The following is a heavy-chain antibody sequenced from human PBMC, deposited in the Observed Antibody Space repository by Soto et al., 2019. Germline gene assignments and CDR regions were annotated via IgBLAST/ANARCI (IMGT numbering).Heavy chain of an antibody. J-gene: IGHJ6*02. V-gene: IGHV3-23*01. CDR1: GFTFDDYG. D-gene: IGHD6-13*01. CDR2: ISRSGGIT. Sequence: GGSLRLSCAASGFTFDDYGMSWVRQAPGKGLEWVSGISRSGGITYYADSVKGRFTISRDNSKNTLYLQMNSLRAEDTAVYYCAKSDNISSSWYLPSYYYCGMDVWGQGTTVTVSS. CDR3: AKSDNISSSWYLPSYYYCGMDV.